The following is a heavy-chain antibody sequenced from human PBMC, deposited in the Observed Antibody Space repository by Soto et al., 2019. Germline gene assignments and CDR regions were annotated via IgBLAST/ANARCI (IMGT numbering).Heavy chain of an antibody. CDR2: IYYSGST. CDR3: ARGGHSSSWYFRPRGFDP. V-gene: IGHV4-31*03. CDR1: GGPISSGGYY. Sequence: QVQLQESGPGLVKPSQTLSLTCTVSGGPISSGGYYWSWIRQHPGKGLEWIGYIYYSGSTYYNPSLKSRVTISVDTSKNQFSLKLSSVTAADTAVYYCARGGHSSSWYFRPRGFDPWGQGTLVTVSS. J-gene: IGHJ5*02. D-gene: IGHD6-13*01.